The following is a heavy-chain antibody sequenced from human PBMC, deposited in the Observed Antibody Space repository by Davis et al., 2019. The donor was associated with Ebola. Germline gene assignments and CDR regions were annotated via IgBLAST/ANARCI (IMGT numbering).Heavy chain of an antibody. D-gene: IGHD4-17*01. V-gene: IGHV4-59*12. J-gene: IGHJ6*02. CDR2: IYYSGST. CDR3: AGTDDYVYYYYGMDV. Sequence: MPSETLSLTCTLPGCPTSSYYWRCIRQPPGMGLAWIGYIYYSGSTNYNPSLKSRVTISVDTSKNQFSLKLSSVTAADTAVYYCAGTDDYVYYYYGMDVWGQGTTVTVSS. CDR1: GCPTSSYY.